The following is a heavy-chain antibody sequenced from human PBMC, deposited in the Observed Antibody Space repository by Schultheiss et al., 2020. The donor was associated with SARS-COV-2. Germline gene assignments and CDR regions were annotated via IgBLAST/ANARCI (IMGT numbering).Heavy chain of an antibody. V-gene: IGHV4-59*06. CDR2: IHYSGNT. Sequence: SETLSLTCTVSGGSISSYYWSWIRQPPGKGLEWIGNIHYSGNTYYNPSLKSRVIISVDTSKNQYSLRLSSVTAADTAVYYCARGLELPNYYYYYYGMDVWGQGTTVTVSS. CDR3: ARGLELPNYYYYYYGMDV. CDR1: GGSISSYY. D-gene: IGHD1-7*01. J-gene: IGHJ6*02.